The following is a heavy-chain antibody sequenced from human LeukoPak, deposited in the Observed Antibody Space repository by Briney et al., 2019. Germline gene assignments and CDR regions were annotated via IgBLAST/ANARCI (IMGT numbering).Heavy chain of an antibody. Sequence: PSETLSLTCTVSGGSISSSSYYWGWIRQPPGKGLEWIGSIYYSGSTYYNPSLKSRVTISVDTPKNQFSLKLSSVTAADTAVYYCARRAIYDYVWGSYRPPRLQGYYFDYWGQGTLVTVSS. CDR3: ARRAIYDYVWGSYRPPRLQGYYFDY. J-gene: IGHJ4*02. D-gene: IGHD3-16*02. CDR2: IYYSGST. V-gene: IGHV4-39*07. CDR1: GGSISSSSYY.